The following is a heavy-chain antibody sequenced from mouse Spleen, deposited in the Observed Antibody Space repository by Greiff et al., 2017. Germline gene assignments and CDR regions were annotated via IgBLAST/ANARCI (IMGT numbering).Heavy chain of an antibody. Sequence: VKLMESGAELVRPGASVTLSCKASGYTFTDYEMHWVKQTPVHGLEWIGAIDPETGGTAYNQKFKGKAILTADKSSSTAYMELRSLTSEDSAVYYCTRYYYGSKDYWGQGTTLTVSS. V-gene: IGHV1-15*01. CDR1: GYTFTDYE. J-gene: IGHJ2*01. CDR2: IDPETGGT. CDR3: TRYYYGSKDY. D-gene: IGHD1-1*01.